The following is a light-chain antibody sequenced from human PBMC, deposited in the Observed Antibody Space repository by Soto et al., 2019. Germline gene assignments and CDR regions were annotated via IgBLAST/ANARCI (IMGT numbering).Light chain of an antibody. Sequence: QLVLTQPPSASGTPGQRVTISCSGSSSNIGSNIVNWYQQLPGTAPKLLIHTNNHRPSGVPGRFSGSQSGTSAFLANSWLQSEDEADYYCATWDGILNGVVFGGGTKLTVL. CDR3: ATWDGILNGVV. CDR2: TNN. V-gene: IGLV1-44*01. J-gene: IGLJ3*02. CDR1: SSNIGSNI.